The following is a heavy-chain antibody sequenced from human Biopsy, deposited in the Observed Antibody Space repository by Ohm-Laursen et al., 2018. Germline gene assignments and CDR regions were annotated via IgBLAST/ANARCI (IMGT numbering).Heavy chain of an antibody. CDR2: FDREERKT. CDR3: ATGPYYDTRFYYNVRPFDF. CDR1: GYTLTELS. J-gene: IGHJ4*02. Sequence: SSVKVSCKVSGYTLTELSIHWVRQTGGKGLEWMGGFDREERKTVYAEKFQGRVTMTEDTSTDTVYMEVTNLRSDDTAVYYCATGPYYDTRFYYNVRPFDFWGQGTLVIVSS. D-gene: IGHD3-10*01. V-gene: IGHV1-24*01.